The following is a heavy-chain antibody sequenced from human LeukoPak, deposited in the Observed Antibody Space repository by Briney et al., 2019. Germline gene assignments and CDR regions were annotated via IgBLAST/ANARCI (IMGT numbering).Heavy chain of an antibody. CDR2: ISGDGTTT. CDR3: AGTWSFDY. V-gene: IGHV3-74*01. D-gene: IGHD2-15*01. Sequence: GGSLRLSCAVSGFTFSNDCVHWVRQAPGKGLLWVSRISGDGTTTNYADSVKGRFTIARDNAKNMLYLQMDSLRAEDTAVYYCAGTWSFDYWGQGTLVTVSS. J-gene: IGHJ4*02. CDR1: GFTFSNDC.